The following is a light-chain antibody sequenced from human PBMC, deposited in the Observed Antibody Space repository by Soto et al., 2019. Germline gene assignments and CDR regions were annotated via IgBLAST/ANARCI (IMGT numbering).Light chain of an antibody. Sequence: DVQMTQSPSSLSASVGDRVSITCRASQSVANWLAWYQQKPGKAPKSLIYETSTLQSGVPSRFSGSGSGTYFTLTINSLQHEERATYYCKHYNNFPPTVGGGTKVEIK. CDR3: KHYNNFPPT. V-gene: IGKV1D-16*01. J-gene: IGKJ4*01. CDR1: QSVANW. CDR2: ETS.